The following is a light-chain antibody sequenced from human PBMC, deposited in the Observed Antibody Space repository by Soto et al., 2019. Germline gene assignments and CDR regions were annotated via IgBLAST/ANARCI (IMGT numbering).Light chain of an antibody. CDR1: QDISTF. J-gene: IGKJ2*01. V-gene: IGKV1-9*01. CDR3: QQHNSYPYT. CDR2: STS. Sequence: DIQLTQSPSFLSASVGDRVTITCRASQDISTFLAWYQQKPGKAPQLLFYSTSNLNSGVPSRFSGSGSGTEFTLTVSSLQPEDFATYHCQQHNSYPYTFGQGTNLEIK.